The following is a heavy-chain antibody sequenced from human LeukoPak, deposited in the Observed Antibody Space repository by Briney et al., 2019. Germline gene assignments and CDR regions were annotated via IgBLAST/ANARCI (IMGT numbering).Heavy chain of an antibody. V-gene: IGHV3-30*02. CDR1: GFTFSSYG. Sequence: GGSLRLSCAASGFTFSSYGMHWVRQAPGKGLEWVAFIRYDGSNKYYADSVKGRFTISRDNSKNTLYLQMNSLRAEDTAVYYCARGASSLAYNWFDPWGQGTLVTVSS. CDR3: ARGASSLAYNWFDP. CDR2: IRYDGSNK. D-gene: IGHD6-6*01. J-gene: IGHJ5*02.